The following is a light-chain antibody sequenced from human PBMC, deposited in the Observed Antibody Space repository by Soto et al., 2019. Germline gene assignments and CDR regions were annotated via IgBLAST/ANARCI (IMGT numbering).Light chain of an antibody. J-gene: IGKJ1*01. CDR1: QSTSSG. Sequence: DIQMTQSPSTLSASVGDKVTITCRASQSTSSGLAWYQQKPGKAPKLLIYKASILESGVPSRFSGSGSGTEFPLTISSPQPDDFATYYCQQYQSYSHFGQGTKVEIK. CDR2: KAS. V-gene: IGKV1-5*03. CDR3: QQYQSYSH.